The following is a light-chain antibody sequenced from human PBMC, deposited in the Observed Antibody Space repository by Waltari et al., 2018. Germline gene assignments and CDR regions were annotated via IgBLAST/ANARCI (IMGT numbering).Light chain of an antibody. CDR3: CSYAGSSTFRVV. V-gene: IGLV2-23*02. CDR1: SSDVGGYNL. Sequence: QSALTQPASVSGSPGPSITISCTGTSSDVGGYNLFSWSQQHPGKAPKLMSYEVSKRPSGVSNRFSGSKSGNTASLTISGLQAEDEADYYCCSYAGSSTFRVVFGGGTKLTVL. CDR2: EVS. J-gene: IGLJ2*01.